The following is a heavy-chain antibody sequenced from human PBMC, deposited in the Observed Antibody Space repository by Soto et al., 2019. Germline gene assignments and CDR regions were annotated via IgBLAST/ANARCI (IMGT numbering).Heavy chain of an antibody. CDR2: ISSSSSYI. CDR1: GFTFSSYS. J-gene: IGHJ3*02. CDR3: ARGVASSGWDAFDI. V-gene: IGHV3-21*01. D-gene: IGHD6-19*01. Sequence: GGSLRLSCAASGFTFSSYSMNWVRQAPGKGLEWVSSISSSSSYIYYADLVKGRFTISRDNAKNSLYLQMNSLRAEDTAVYYCARGVASSGWDAFDIWGQGTMVTVSS.